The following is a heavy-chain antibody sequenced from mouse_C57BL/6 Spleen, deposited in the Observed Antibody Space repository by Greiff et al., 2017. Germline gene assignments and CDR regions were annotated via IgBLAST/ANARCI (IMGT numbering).Heavy chain of an antibody. J-gene: IGHJ3*01. V-gene: IGHV1-69*01. CDR2: IDPSDSYT. D-gene: IGHD2-4*01. CDR3: ARGYYDYEYAY. CDR1: GYTFTSYW. Sequence: VQLKQPGAELVMPGASVKLSCQASGYTFTSYWMHWVKQRPGQGLEWIGEIDPSDSYTNYNQKFKGKSTLTVDKSSSTAYMQLSSLTSEDSAVYYCARGYYDYEYAYWGQGTLVTVSA.